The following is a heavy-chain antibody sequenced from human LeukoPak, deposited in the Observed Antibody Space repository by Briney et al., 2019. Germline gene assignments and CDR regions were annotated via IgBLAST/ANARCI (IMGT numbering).Heavy chain of an antibody. J-gene: IGHJ4*02. CDR2: IESKTDGGTT. Sequence: PGGSHRLSCAASGFSFSDAWMSWVRQIPGKGLEWVGRIESKTDGGTTDYAAPVKGRFTISRDDSKNTVYLQMNSLKTEDTAMYYCTTQGHYYNSSGYNFVDYWGQGTLVTVSS. V-gene: IGHV3-15*04. CDR3: TTQGHYYNSSGYNFVDY. D-gene: IGHD3-22*01. CDR1: GFSFSDAW.